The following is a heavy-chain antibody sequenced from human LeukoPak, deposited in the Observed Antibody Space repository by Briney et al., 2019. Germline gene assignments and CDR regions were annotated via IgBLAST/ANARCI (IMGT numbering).Heavy chain of an antibody. V-gene: IGHV3-66*01. CDR1: GFTISIKY. CDR3: ARGVFPWYFDL. J-gene: IGHJ2*01. Sequence: GGSLRLSCAASGFTISIKYMSWLRHAPGKTLERVSIVNSGGSKYYADSVKGRFTMSRDNAENMVYLQMKDLRAEDTAVYYCARGVFPWYFDLWGRGTLVTVSS. CDR2: VNSGGSK.